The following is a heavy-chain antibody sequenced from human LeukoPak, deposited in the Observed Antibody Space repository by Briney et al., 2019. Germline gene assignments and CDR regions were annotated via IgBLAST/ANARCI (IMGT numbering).Heavy chain of an antibody. J-gene: IGHJ3*01. CDR2: IYSGGST. D-gene: IGHD2/OR15-2a*01. Sequence: GGSLRLSCAASGFTVSSNYMSWVRQAPGKGLEWLSVIYSGGSTYYADSVKGRFTISRDNSKNTLYLQINSLRAEDTAVYYCARVKVSTTAGFDVWGQGTMVTVSS. CDR1: GFTVSSNY. V-gene: IGHV3-66*02. CDR3: ARVKVSTTAGFDV.